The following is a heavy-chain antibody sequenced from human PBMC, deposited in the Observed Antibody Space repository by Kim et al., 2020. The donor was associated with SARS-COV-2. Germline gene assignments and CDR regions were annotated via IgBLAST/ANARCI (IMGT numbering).Heavy chain of an antibody. CDR2: INTGNGNT. V-gene: IGHV1-3*04. J-gene: IGHJ4*02. Sequence: ASVKVSCKASGYTFTGYCMHWVRQAPGQRLEWMGWINTGNGNTKYSQKFQGRVTITRDTSASTAYMELSSLRSEDTTMYYCARGSGGGMIPTAGLYYWGQGTLVTVSS. CDR3: ARGSGGGMIPTAGLYY. CDR1: GYTFTGYC. D-gene: IGHD3-22*01.